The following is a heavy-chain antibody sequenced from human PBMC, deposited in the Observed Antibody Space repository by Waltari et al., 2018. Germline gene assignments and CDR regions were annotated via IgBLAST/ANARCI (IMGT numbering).Heavy chain of an antibody. CDR2: IYYSGST. D-gene: IGHD1-26*01. V-gene: IGHV4-59*01. Sequence: QVQLQESGPGLVKPSETLSLTCTVSGGSISSYYWRWIRQPPGKGLEWIGYIYYSGSTNYNPSLKSRVTISVDTSKNQFSLKLSSVTAADTAVYYCAGGSGSYYYYYYMDVWGKGTTVTVSS. J-gene: IGHJ6*03. CDR3: AGGSGSYYYYYYMDV. CDR1: GGSISSYY.